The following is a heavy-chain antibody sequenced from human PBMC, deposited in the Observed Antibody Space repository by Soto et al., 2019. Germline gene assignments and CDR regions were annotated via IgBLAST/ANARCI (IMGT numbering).Heavy chain of an antibody. D-gene: IGHD6-6*01. Sequence: GGSLRLSCAASGFTFSSYGMHWVRQAPGKGLEWVAVIWYDGSNKYYADSVKGRFTISRDNSKNTLYLQMNSLRAEDTAVYYCARDREYSSSSGGYYYYGMDVWGQGTTVTVS. CDR2: IWYDGSNK. V-gene: IGHV3-33*01. CDR1: GFTFSSYG. J-gene: IGHJ6*02. CDR3: ARDREYSSSSGGYYYYGMDV.